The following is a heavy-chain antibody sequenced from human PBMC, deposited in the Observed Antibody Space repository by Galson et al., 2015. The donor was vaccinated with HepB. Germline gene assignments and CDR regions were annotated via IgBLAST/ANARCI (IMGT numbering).Heavy chain of an antibody. CDR1: GFTFSVYM. J-gene: IGHJ4*02. CDR3: ARFRGYSYGDDY. Sequence: LRLSCAASGFTFSVYMMNWVRQAPGKGLEWVSTISSDSDYRDYADSVKGRITISRDNAKNSLYLEMNSLRAEDTAVYFCARFRGYSYGDDYWGQGTLVIVSS. V-gene: IGHV3-21*01. D-gene: IGHD5-18*01. CDR2: ISSDSDYR.